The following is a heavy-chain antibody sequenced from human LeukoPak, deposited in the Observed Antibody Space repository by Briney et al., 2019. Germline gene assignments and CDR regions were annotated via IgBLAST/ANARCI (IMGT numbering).Heavy chain of an antibody. V-gene: IGHV4-34*01. J-gene: IGHJ5*02. CDR2: INHSGST. CDR1: GGSFSGYY. Sequence: SETLSLTCAVYGGSFSGYYWSWIRQPPGKGLEWIGEINHSGSTNYNPSLKSRVTISVDTSKNQFSLKLSSVTAADTAVYYCARAWWGSSWYNWFDPWGQGTLVTVSS. D-gene: IGHD6-13*01. CDR3: ARAWWGSSWYNWFDP.